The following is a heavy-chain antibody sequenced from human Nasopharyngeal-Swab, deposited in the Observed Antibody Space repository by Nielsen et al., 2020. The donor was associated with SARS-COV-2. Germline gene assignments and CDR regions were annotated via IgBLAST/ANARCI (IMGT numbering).Heavy chain of an antibody. Sequence: GESLKISCAASGFTFSSYSMNWIRQAPGKGLEWISYISSTTYTTYYVDSVKGRFTISRDNAKNSLYLQMNSLRAEDTAVYYCARDRVVPASYAFDIWGQGTMVTVSS. J-gene: IGHJ3*02. CDR1: GFTFSSYS. CDR2: ISSTTYTT. V-gene: IGHV3-48*01. D-gene: IGHD2-2*01. CDR3: ARDRVVPASYAFDI.